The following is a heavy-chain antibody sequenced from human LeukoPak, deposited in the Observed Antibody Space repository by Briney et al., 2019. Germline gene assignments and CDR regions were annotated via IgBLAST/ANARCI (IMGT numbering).Heavy chain of an antibody. CDR1: GFTFSSYE. D-gene: IGHD6-13*01. CDR2: ISSSGSTI. V-gene: IGHV3-48*03. Sequence: RGSLRLSCAASGFTFSSYEMNWVRQAPGKGLEWVSYISSSGSTIYYADSVKGRFTISRDNAKNSLYLQMNSLRAEDTAVYYCAREGQQLATWYYGMDVWGKGTTVTVSS. CDR3: AREGQQLATWYYGMDV. J-gene: IGHJ6*04.